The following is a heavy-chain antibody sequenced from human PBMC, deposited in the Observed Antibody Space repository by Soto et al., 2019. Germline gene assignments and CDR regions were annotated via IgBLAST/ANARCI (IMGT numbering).Heavy chain of an antibody. V-gene: IGHV1-18*01. Sequence: GASVKGSCKASVYTFTSYGISWVRQAPGQGLEWMGWISAYNGNTNYAQKLQGRVTMTTDTSTSTAYMELRSLRSDDTAVYYCARELGRHYYYGMDVWGQGTTVTVSS. J-gene: IGHJ6*02. CDR3: ARELGRHYYYGMDV. D-gene: IGHD7-27*01. CDR2: ISAYNGNT. CDR1: VYTFTSYG.